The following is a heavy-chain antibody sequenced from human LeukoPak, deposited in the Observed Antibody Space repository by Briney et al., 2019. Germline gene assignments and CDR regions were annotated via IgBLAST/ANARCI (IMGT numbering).Heavy chain of an antibody. CDR1: GGTFSSYA. J-gene: IGHJ4*02. CDR2: IIPIFGTA. V-gene: IGHV1-69*05. CDR3: ARDPLLGYCSGGSCYAIDH. Sequence: SVKVSCKASGGTFSSYAISWVRQAPGQGLEWMGRIIPIFGTANYAQKFQGRVTITTDESTSTAYMELSSLRSEDTAVYYCARDPLLGYCSGGSCYAIDHWGQGTLVTVSS. D-gene: IGHD2-15*01.